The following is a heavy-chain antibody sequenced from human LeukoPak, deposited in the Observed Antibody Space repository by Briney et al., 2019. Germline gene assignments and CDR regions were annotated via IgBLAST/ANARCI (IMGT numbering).Heavy chain of an antibody. CDR1: GFPVSDYY. D-gene: IGHD3-10*01. Sequence: GGSLRLSCAASGFPVSDYYMSWIRQAPGKGPEWVSDISRGGSTIYYADSVKGRFTISRDNAKNSLYLQMNSLRAEDTAVYYCARLGSGGFDYWGQGTLVTVSS. CDR2: ISRGGSTI. V-gene: IGHV3-11*04. CDR3: ARLGSGGFDY. J-gene: IGHJ4*02.